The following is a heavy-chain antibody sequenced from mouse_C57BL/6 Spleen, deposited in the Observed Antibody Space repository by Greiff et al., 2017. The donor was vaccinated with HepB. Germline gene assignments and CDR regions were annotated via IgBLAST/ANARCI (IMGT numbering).Heavy chain of an antibody. D-gene: IGHD2-1*01. V-gene: IGHV1-64*01. CDR2: IHPNSGST. Sequence: QVQLQQPGAELVKPGASVKLSCKASGYTFTSYWMHWVKQRPGQGLEWIGMIHPNSGSTNYNEKFKSKATLTVDTSSSTAYMQLSSLTSEDSAVYYCAREEGGNYVRYYAMDYWGQGTSVTVSS. CDR1: GYTFTSYW. CDR3: AREEGGNYVRYYAMDY. J-gene: IGHJ4*01.